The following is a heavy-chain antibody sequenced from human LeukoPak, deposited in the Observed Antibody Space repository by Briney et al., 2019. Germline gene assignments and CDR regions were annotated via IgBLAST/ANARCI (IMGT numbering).Heavy chain of an antibody. Sequence: GESLKISCKGSGYSFTSNWIGWVRHMPGKGLEWMGIIYPGDSDTRYSPSFQGQVTISVDKSISTAYLQWSSLKASDTAMYYCARRPGVYYGSGSYYDYWGQGTLVTVSS. CDR1: GYSFTSNW. J-gene: IGHJ4*02. CDR3: ARRPGVYYGSGSYYDY. D-gene: IGHD3-10*01. CDR2: IYPGDSDT. V-gene: IGHV5-51*01.